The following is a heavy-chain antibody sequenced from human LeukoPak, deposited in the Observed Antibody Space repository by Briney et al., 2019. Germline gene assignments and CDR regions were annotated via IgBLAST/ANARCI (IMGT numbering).Heavy chain of an antibody. J-gene: IGHJ4*02. CDR1: GFTFSSYA. D-gene: IGHD3-10*01. V-gene: IGHV3-23*01. CDR3: AKDPGWFGDYYFDY. Sequence: PGGSLRLSCAASGFTFSSYAMSWVRQAPGKGLEWVSAISGSGGSKYYADSVKGRFTISRDNSKNTLYLQMNSLRAEDTAVYYCAKDPGWFGDYYFDYWGQGTLVTVSS. CDR2: ISGSGGSK.